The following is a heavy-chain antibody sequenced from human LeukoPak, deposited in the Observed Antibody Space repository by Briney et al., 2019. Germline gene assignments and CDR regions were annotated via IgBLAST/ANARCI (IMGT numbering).Heavy chain of an antibody. CDR1: GFTFSSYA. V-gene: IGHV3-64*01. J-gene: IGHJ4*02. CDR3: AREVTPYY. D-gene: IGHD4-23*01. Sequence: GGSLRLSCAASGFTFSSYAIHWVRQAPGKGLEYVSAISSNGGSTYYANSVKGRFTISRDNAKNSLFLQMNSLRAEDTAVYYCAREVTPYYWGQGTLVTVSS. CDR2: ISSNGGST.